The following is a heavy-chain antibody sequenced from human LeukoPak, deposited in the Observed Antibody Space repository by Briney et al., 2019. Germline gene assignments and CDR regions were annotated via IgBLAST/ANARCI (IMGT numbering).Heavy chain of an antibody. Sequence: SVKVSCKASGGTFSSYTISWVRQAPGQGLEWMGRIIPIRGIANYAQKFQGRVAIIADKSTSTAYMELSSLRSEDTAVYYCARDPSTSHYYYGMDVWGQGTTVTVSS. D-gene: IGHD2-2*01. J-gene: IGHJ6*02. V-gene: IGHV1-69*04. CDR3: ARDPSTSHYYYGMDV. CDR2: IIPIRGIA. CDR1: GGTFSSYT.